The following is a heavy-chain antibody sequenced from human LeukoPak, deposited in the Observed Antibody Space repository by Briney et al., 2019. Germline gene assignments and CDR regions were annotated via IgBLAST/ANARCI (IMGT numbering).Heavy chain of an antibody. D-gene: IGHD4-17*01. CDR1: GFTFSSYG. J-gene: IGHJ4*02. V-gene: IGHV3-30*02. CDR2: IRYDGSNK. Sequence: GGSLRLSCAASGFTFSSYGMHWVRQAPGKGLEWVAFIRYDGSNKYYADSVKGRFTISRDNSKNTLYLHVNSLRPEDTAVYYCAKDGDYATAGTFDYWGQGTLVTVSS. CDR3: AKDGDYATAGTFDY.